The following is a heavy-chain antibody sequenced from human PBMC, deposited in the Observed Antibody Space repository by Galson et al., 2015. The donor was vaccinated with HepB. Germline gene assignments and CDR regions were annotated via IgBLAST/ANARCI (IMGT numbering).Heavy chain of an antibody. J-gene: IGHJ6*02. CDR3: AKTISYGWERAWYGKQADRGAMDV. V-gene: IGHV3-23*01. CDR1: GFTFSSYA. Sequence: SLRLSCAASGFTFSSYAMSWVRQAPGKGLEWVSAISGSGVNTHYADSVKGRFTISRDNSKNTLYLQMNSLRAEDTAVYYCAKTISYGWERAWYGKQADRGAMDVWGQGTTVAVPS. CDR2: ISGSGVNT. D-gene: IGHD2-8*02.